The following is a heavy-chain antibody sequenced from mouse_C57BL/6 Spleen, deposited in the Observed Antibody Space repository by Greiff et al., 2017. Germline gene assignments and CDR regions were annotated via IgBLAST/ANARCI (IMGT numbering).Heavy chain of an antibody. CDR1: GFTFTDYY. CDR2: IRNKANGYTT. V-gene: IGHV7-3*01. J-gene: IGHJ3*01. CDR3: AKYDSSPAGFAY. Sequence: EVTLMESGGGLVQPGGSLSLSCAASGFTFTDYYMSWVRQPPGKALEWLGFIRNKANGYTTEYSASVTGRFTISRDNSQSILYLQMNALIAEDRATYYCAKYDSSPAGFAYWGQGTLVTVSA. D-gene: IGHD1-1*01.